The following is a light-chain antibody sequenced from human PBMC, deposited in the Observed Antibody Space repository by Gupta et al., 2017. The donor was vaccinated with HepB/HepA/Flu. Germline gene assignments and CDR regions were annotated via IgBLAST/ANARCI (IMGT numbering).Light chain of an antibody. J-gene: IGLJ1*01. CDR2: EVN. Sequence: QSALTQPASVSGSPGQSLTISCTGTSSDVGNYNLVSWFQQHPGEAPKLMIYEVNARPSGVSNRFSGSKSDNTASLTISGLQAEDEADYYCCSYARSSTFYVFGTGTKVSVL. CDR1: SSDVGNYNL. V-gene: IGLV2-23*02. CDR3: CSYARSSTFYV.